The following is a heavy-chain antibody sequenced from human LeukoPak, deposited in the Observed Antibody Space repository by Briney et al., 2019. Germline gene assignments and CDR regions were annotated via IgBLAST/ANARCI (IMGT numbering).Heavy chain of an antibody. CDR3: ARDSGVWIAAAGTSYLDY. D-gene: IGHD6-13*01. J-gene: IGHJ4*02. V-gene: IGHV3-30*04. Sequence: GGSLRLSCAASRLTFNTYAMHWVRQSPGKGLEGVATISYDGANKKHADSVKGRFTISRDNSKNTLYLQMNSLRAEDTAVYYCARDSGVWIAAAGTSYLDYWGQGTLVTVSS. CDR1: RLTFNTYA. CDR2: ISYDGANK.